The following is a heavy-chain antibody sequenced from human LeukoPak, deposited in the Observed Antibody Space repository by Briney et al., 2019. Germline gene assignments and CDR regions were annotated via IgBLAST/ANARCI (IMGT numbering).Heavy chain of an antibody. CDR2: FDPEDGET. V-gene: IGHV1-24*01. CDR1: GYTLTELS. Sequence: ASVKVSCKVSGYTLTELSMHWVRQAPGKGLEWMGGFDPEDGETIYAQKFQGRVTMTEDTSTDIAYMELSSLRSEDTAVYYCATGISGAFGWFSYWGQGTLVTVSS. D-gene: IGHD6-19*01. J-gene: IGHJ4*02. CDR3: ATGISGAFGWFSY.